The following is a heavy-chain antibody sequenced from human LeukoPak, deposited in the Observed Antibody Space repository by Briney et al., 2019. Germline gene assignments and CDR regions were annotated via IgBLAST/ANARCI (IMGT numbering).Heavy chain of an antibody. D-gene: IGHD6-19*01. CDR1: GGSISSYY. CDR3: ARGDDLTGYSSGWFGY. J-gene: IGHJ4*02. Sequence: SETLSLTCTVSGGSISSYYWSWIRQPPGKGLEWIGEINHSGSTNYNPSLKSRVTISVDTSKNQFSLKLSSVTAADTAVYYCARGDDLTGYSSGWFGYWGQGTLVTVSS. CDR2: INHSGST. V-gene: IGHV4-34*01.